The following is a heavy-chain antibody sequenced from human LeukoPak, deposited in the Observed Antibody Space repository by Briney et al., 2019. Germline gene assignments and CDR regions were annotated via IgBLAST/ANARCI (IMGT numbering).Heavy chain of an antibody. J-gene: IGHJ4*02. CDR2: IYHSGST. D-gene: IGHD5-12*01. Sequence: SETLSLTCTVSGYSISSGYYWGWIRQPPGKGLEWIGSIYHSGSTNYNPSLKSRVTISVDTSKNQFSLKLSSVTAADTAVYYCARLSSEWLRFYSILQTYCFDYWGQGTLVTVSS. V-gene: IGHV4-38-2*02. CDR3: ARLSSEWLRFYSILQTYCFDY. CDR1: GYSISSGYY.